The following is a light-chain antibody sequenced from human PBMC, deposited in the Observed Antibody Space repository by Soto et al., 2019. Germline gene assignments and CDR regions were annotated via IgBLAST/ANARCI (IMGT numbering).Light chain of an antibody. J-gene: IGKJ4*01. CDR3: QQYYGTPLT. Sequence: DIVLTQSPDSLSVSLGERATIDRKSSGSLLYSSNHKNYLAWYQHKPGQPPRLLINWASARESGVPDRFSGAGSGTDFTLTISSLQAEDVAVYFCQQYYGTPLTFGGGTKVEIK. CDR1: GSLLYSSNHKNY. V-gene: IGKV4-1*01. CDR2: WAS.